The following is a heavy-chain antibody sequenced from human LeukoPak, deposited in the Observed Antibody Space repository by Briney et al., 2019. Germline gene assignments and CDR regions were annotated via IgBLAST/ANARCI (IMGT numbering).Heavy chain of an antibody. V-gene: IGHV4-4*07. D-gene: IGHD6-13*01. CDR2: IYTSGST. Sequence: SETLSLTCTVSGGSISSYYWSWIRQPAGKGLEWIGRIYTSGSTNYNPSLKSRVTMSVDTSKNQFSLELSPVTAADTAVYYCARGGSSWYGDWFDPWGQGTLVTVPS. CDR3: ARGGSSWYGDWFDP. J-gene: IGHJ5*02. CDR1: GGSISSYY.